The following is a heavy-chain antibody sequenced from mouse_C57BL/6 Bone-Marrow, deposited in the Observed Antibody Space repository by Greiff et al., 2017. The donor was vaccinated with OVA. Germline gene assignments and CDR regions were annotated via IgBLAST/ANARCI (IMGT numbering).Heavy chain of an antibody. CDR1: GCTFTSYW. J-gene: IGHJ3*01. CDR2: IHPNSGST. Sequence: QVQLQPGAELVKPGASVKLSCKASGCTFTSYWMHWVKQRPGQGLEWIGMIHPNSGSTNYNEKFKSKATLTVDKSSSTAYMQLSSLTSEDSAVYYCARSIYYYGSSFAWFAYWGQGTLVTVSA. D-gene: IGHD1-1*01. CDR3: ARSIYYYGSSFAWFAY. V-gene: IGHV1-64*01.